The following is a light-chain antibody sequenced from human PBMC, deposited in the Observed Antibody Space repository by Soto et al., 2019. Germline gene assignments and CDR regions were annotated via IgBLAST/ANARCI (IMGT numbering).Light chain of an antibody. CDR2: ATS. Sequence: IQMTWSPSSLSSSLGEGVTITCRSSRSIRTYLNWYQQQPGKAPKLLIYATSSLQSGVPSRFSGSGFGTDFTITISSLKHEDFATYYCPPSYSNHPTVGQGTQVEI. J-gene: IGKJ1*01. CDR3: PPSYSNHPT. V-gene: IGKV1-39*01. CDR1: RSIRTY.